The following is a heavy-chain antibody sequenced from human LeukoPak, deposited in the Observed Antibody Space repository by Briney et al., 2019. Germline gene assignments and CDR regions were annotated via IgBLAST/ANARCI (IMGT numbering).Heavy chain of an antibody. CDR1: GFTFSSYN. D-gene: IGHD5-24*01. V-gene: IGHV3-21*04. Sequence: GGSLRLSCAASGFTFSSYNMNWVRQAPGRGLEWVSSISSSSSYIYYADSVKGRFTISRDNAKNSLYLQMNSLRAEDTAFYYCARDGGDKSWLQSYYFDHWGQGTLVTVSS. CDR3: ARDGGDKSWLQSYYFDH. CDR2: ISSSSSYI. J-gene: IGHJ4*02.